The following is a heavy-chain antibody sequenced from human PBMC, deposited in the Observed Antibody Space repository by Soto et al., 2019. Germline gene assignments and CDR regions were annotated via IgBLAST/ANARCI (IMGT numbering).Heavy chain of an antibody. V-gene: IGHV4-39*01. CDR1: GGSISSSIYY. CDR2: IYYIGST. D-gene: IGHD6-6*01. Sequence: PSETLSLTCTVSGGSISSSIYYWGWIRHPPGKGLEWIGSIYYIGSTYYNPSLKSRVTISVDTSKNQFSLKLSSVTAADTAVYYCAGHSSSSLGRWFDPWGPGTMVTVYS. CDR3: AGHSSSSLGRWFDP. J-gene: IGHJ5*02.